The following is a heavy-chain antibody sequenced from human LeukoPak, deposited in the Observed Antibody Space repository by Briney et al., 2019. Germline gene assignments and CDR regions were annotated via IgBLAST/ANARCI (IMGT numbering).Heavy chain of an antibody. J-gene: IGHJ4*02. CDR3: ARSIAAAGALYY. V-gene: IGHV3-21*01. D-gene: IGHD6-13*01. CDR2: ISSSGSYI. CDR1: GFTFSSYS. Sequence: GGSLRLSCAASGFTFSSYSMNWVRQAPGKGLEWVSSISSSGSYIYYADSVKGRFTISRDNAKNSLYLQMNSLRAEDTAVYYCARSIAAAGALYYWGQGTMVTVSS.